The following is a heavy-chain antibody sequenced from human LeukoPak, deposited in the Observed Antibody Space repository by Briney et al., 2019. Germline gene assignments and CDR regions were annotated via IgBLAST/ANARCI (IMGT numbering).Heavy chain of an antibody. Sequence: SQTLSLTCVISGDSVSSNSAAWNWIRQSPSRGLEWLGRTYYRSKWYNDYAVSVKSRITINPDTSKNQFSLQLNSVTPEDTAVYYCAGGLVTAMAYNWFDPWGQGTLVTLSS. CDR2: TYYRSKWYN. CDR1: GDSVSSNSAA. D-gene: IGHD5-18*01. V-gene: IGHV6-1*01. CDR3: AGGLVTAMAYNWFDP. J-gene: IGHJ5*02.